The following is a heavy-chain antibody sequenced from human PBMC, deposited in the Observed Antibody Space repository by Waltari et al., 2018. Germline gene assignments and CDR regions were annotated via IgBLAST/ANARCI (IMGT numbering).Heavy chain of an antibody. CDR2: INQSGST. Sequence: QVQLQQWGAGLLKPSETLSLTCAVYGGSFSTYYWNWVRQPPGKGLEWMGEINQSGSTNSNPSLRSRVTMSLDKSKNLFSLRLTSVTAADTAVYYCARGPGWTITARPMDNWGQGTLVTVSS. CDR3: ARGPGWTITARPMDN. J-gene: IGHJ4*02. V-gene: IGHV4-34*01. D-gene: IGHD6-6*01. CDR1: GGSFSTYY.